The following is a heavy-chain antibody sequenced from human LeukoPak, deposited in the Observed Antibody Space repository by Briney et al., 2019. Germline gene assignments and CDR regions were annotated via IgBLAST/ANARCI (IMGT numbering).Heavy chain of an antibody. Sequence: GGSLRLSCAASGFTFSSYSMNWVRQAPGKGLEWVSSISSSSSYIYYADSVKGRFTISRDNAKNSLYLQMNSLRADDTAVYYCARDRWELPHYYYYGLDVWGQGTTVTVSS. CDR3: ARDRWELPHYYYYGLDV. J-gene: IGHJ6*02. D-gene: IGHD1-26*01. CDR2: ISSSSSYI. CDR1: GFTFSSYS. V-gene: IGHV3-21*01.